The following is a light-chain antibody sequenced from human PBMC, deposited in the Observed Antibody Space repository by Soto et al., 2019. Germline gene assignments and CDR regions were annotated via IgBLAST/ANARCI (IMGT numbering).Light chain of an antibody. CDR1: QGISSA. V-gene: IGKV1-13*02. CDR2: DAS. CDR3: LQFNSYLIT. Sequence: AIQLTQSPSSLSASVGDRVTITCRASQGISSALAWYQQKPGKAPKLLIYDASSLESGVPSRFSGSGSGTDFTLTISSLQPEDFATYYCLQFNSYLITFGQGTRLEIK. J-gene: IGKJ5*01.